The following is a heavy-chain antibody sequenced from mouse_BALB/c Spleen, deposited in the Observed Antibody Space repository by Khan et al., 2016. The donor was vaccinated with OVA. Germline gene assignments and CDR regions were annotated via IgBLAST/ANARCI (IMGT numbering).Heavy chain of an antibody. CDR1: GDSITSGY. CDR2: IIYTGYT. D-gene: IGHD2-12*01. CDR3: ARSTYRYALVY. Sequence: EVQLQESGPSLVQPSQTLSLTCSVTGDSITSGYWNWIRKFPGNKLEYMGYIIYTGYTYYNPSLKSRISITRHTSKNQYYLQLSSVTDEDTATYYCARSTYRYALVYWGQGTLVTVSA. V-gene: IGHV3-8*02. J-gene: IGHJ3*01.